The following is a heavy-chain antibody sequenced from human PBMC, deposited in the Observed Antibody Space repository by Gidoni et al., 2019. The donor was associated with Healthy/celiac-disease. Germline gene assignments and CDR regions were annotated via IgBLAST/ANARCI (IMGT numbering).Heavy chain of an antibody. Sequence: QVQLVLSGPEFQQPGSSVTVSCNSSGVTFRSYAIRCVRQSPGQGLEWMGGIIPIFGTANYAQKVQGRVKITADESTSTAYMELSSLRSEDTAVYYGARAYIAVAEDPASFDYWGQGTLVTVSS. CDR2: IIPIFGTA. V-gene: IGHV1-69*01. D-gene: IGHD6-19*01. CDR3: ARAYIAVAEDPASFDY. J-gene: IGHJ4*02. CDR1: GVTFRSYA.